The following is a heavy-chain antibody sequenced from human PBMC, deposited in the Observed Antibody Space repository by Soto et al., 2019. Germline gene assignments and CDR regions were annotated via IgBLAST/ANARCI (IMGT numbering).Heavy chain of an antibody. J-gene: IGHJ4*02. D-gene: IGHD2-21*01. CDR1: GGSFSSFH. CDR3: ARGPNSRGDD. Sequence: QVQLVQSGAEVRKPGSSVKVSCKTSGGSFSSFHITWVRQAPGQGLEWMGRIIPLLGITNYAQNFQGRVTITADKSTNTAYMELNSLRYEDTAMYYCARGPNSRGDDWGQGTLITVSS. CDR2: IIPLLGIT. V-gene: IGHV1-69*02.